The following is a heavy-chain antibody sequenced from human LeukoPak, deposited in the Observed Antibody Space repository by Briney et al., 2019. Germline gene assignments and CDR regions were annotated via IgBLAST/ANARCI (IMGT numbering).Heavy chain of an antibody. D-gene: IGHD3-22*01. CDR1: GFTFSSSS. CDR3: AKDSAFYDSSGYDY. V-gene: IGHV3-21*04. J-gene: IGHJ4*02. CDR2: ISSSSSYI. Sequence: GGSLRLSCAASGFTFSSSSMNWVRQAPGKGLEWVSSISSSSSYISYADSVKGRFTISRDNSKNTLYLQMNSLRAEDTAVYYCAKDSAFYDSSGYDYWGQGTLVTVSS.